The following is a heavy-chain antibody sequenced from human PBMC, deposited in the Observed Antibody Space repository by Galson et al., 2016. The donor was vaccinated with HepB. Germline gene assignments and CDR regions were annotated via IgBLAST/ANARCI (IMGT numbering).Heavy chain of an antibody. CDR1: GLSFRNYG. Sequence: SLRLSCAVSGLSFRNYGFHWVRQAPGKGLEWVAVVSFDGAKKFFADSVRGRFSFSRDNSKNTLYLEMDNLRAEDTAVYYCGKDVGFVSGPTDTPLGNWLDSWGQGTLVTVSS. CDR3: GKDVGFVSGPTDTPLGNWLDS. CDR2: VSFDGAKK. J-gene: IGHJ5*01. V-gene: IGHV3-30*18. D-gene: IGHD1-1*01.